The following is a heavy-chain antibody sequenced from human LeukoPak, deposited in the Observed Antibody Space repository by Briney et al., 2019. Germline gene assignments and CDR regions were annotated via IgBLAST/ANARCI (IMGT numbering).Heavy chain of an antibody. V-gene: IGHV3-74*01. J-gene: IGHJ4*02. CDR1: GFSFSGHW. CDR3: ARGPNSNWSGLDF. D-gene: IGHD6-6*01. Sequence: GSLLLSCPASGFSFSGHWMHWARQLPGKGLVWVSRISPTGSTTSYADSVKGRFTVSRDNAKNTLYLQVNNLRAEDTAVYYCARGPNSNWSGLDFWGQGTLLTVSS. CDR2: ISPTGSTT.